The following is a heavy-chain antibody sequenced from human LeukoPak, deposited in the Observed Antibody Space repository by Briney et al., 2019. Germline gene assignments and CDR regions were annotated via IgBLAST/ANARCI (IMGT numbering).Heavy chain of an antibody. V-gene: IGHV4-39*07. CDR3: ARVSDSRAVGPFDY. Sequence: SETLSLTCTVSGGSISSNIYYWGWIRQSPGKGLEWIANIYYTGSTYYNPSLKSRVTISVGASESQFSLELSSVTAADTAIYYCARVSDSRAVGPFDYWGQGTLVTVSS. D-gene: IGHD3-10*01. CDR1: GGSISSNIYY. J-gene: IGHJ4*02. CDR2: IYYTGST.